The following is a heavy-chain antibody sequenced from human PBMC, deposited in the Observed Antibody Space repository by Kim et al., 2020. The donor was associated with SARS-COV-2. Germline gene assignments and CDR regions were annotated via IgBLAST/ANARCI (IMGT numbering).Heavy chain of an antibody. CDR1: GFTFGTYS. CDR2: ISGSGDTT. V-gene: IGHV3-23*01. CDR3: AKPLRDRGTNYYYAMDV. Sequence: GGSLRLSCAASGFTFGTYSMRWVRPAPGKGLEWVSSISGSGDTTYYADSVRGRFTIFRDNSKGTLHLQMNSLRAEDTAIYYCAKPLRDRGTNYYYAMDVWGQGTTVTVSS. J-gene: IGHJ6*02. D-gene: IGHD1-1*01.